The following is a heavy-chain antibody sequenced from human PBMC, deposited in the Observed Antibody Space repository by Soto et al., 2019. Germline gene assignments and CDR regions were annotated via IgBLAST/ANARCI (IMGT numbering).Heavy chain of an antibody. J-gene: IGHJ5*02. D-gene: IGHD3-3*01. Sequence: QVQLVQSGAEVKKPGASVKVSCRASGYTFTGYFMHWVRQAPGQGLEWMGWINPNSGATKYAQKFQGRVTLSRDTSIRTAYMELSGLRSADTAVYYCARGGGTILAPLPWGQGTLVTVSS. V-gene: IGHV1-2*02. CDR2: INPNSGAT. CDR3: ARGGGTILAPLP. CDR1: GYTFTGYF.